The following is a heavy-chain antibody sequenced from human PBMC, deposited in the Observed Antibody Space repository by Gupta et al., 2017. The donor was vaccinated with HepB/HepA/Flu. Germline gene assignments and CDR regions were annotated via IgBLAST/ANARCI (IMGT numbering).Heavy chain of an antibody. CDR3: TTDLSYYDFWSGYYTGPVFDY. V-gene: IGHV3-15*01. CDR1: GFPFSTSW. CDR2: IKSKTDGGTT. J-gene: IGHJ4*02. Sequence: EVQLVESGGGLVKPGGSLRLSCAASGFPFSTSWMSWVRQAPGKGLEWVGRIKSKTDGGTTDYAAPVKGRFTISRDDSKNTLYLQMNSLKTEDTAVYYCTTDLSYYDFWSGYYTGPVFDYWGQGTLVTVSS. D-gene: IGHD3-3*01.